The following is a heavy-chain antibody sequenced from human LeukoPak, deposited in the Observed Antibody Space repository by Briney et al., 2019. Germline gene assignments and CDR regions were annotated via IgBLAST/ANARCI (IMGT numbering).Heavy chain of an antibody. CDR2: FDPEDDET. V-gene: IGHV1-24*01. CDR1: GYTLTELS. D-gene: IGHD3-10*01. Sequence: ASVKLSCKVSGYTLTELSIHWVRQAPGKGLEWMGGFDPEDDETIYAQKFQGRVTMTEDTSTDTAYMELSSLRSEDTAVYYCATDPFEYYYGSGTNYDYWGQGTLVTVSS. J-gene: IGHJ4*02. CDR3: ATDPFEYYYGSGTNYDY.